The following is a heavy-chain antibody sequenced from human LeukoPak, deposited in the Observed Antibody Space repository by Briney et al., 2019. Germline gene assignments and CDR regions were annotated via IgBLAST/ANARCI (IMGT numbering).Heavy chain of an antibody. CDR3: ARLGSSSFKD. Sequence: SETLSLTCTVSGGSISTYYWSWIRQPPGKGLEWIGYIYTSGSTNYNPSLKSPVTISADTSKNQFSLQLTSVTAADTAVYYCARLGSSSFKDWGQGTLVTVSS. J-gene: IGHJ4*02. CDR1: GGSISTYY. CDR2: IYTSGST. V-gene: IGHV4-4*09. D-gene: IGHD6-6*01.